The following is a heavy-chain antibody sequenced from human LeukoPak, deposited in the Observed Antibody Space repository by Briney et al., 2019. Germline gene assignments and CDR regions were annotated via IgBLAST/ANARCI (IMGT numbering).Heavy chain of an antibody. CDR3: AREGLPPYYYYYMDV. J-gene: IGHJ6*03. CDR1: GGSISSYY. V-gene: IGHV4-59*01. CDR2: IYYSGST. Sequence: SETLSLTCTVSGGSISSYYWSWIRQPPGKGLEWIGYIYYSGSTNYNPSLKSRVTISVDTSKNQFSLKLSSVTAADTAVYYCAREGLPPYYYYYMDVWGKGATVTVSS.